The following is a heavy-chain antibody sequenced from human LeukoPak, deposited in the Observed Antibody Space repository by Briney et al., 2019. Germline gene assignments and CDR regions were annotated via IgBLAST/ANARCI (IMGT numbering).Heavy chain of an antibody. CDR1: GFTFSSYG. D-gene: IGHD6-19*01. CDR3: ARGSLIAVAVYYFDY. J-gene: IGHJ4*02. V-gene: IGHV4-34*01. Sequence: GSLRLSCAASGFTFSSYGMHWIRQPPGKGLEWIGEINHSGSTNYNPSLKSRVTISVDTSKNQFSLKLSSVTAADTAVYYCARGSLIAVAVYYFDYWGQGTLVTVSS. CDR2: INHSGST.